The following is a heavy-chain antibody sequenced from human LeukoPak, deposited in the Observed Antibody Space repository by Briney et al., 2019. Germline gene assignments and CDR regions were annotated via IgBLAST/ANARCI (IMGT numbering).Heavy chain of an antibody. CDR1: GGSISSGGYS. CDR3: ARGSPYDYVWGSYRPIFFDY. Sequence: PSETLSLTCAVSGGSISSGGYSWSWIRQPPGKGLEWIGYIYHSGSTYYNPSLKSRVTISVDRSKNQFSLKLSSVTAADTAVYYCARGSPYDYVWGSYRPIFFDYWGQGTLVTVSS. J-gene: IGHJ4*02. V-gene: IGHV4-30-2*01. D-gene: IGHD3-16*02. CDR2: IYHSGST.